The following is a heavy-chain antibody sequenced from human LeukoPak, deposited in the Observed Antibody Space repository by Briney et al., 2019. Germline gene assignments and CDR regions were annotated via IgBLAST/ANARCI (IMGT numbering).Heavy chain of an antibody. CDR3: ARDFILTGYSDY. J-gene: IGHJ4*02. V-gene: IGHV3-30-3*01. D-gene: IGHD3-9*01. Sequence: GGSLRLSCAASGFTFSSYAMHWVRQAPGKGLEWVAVISYDGSNKYYADSVKGRFTISRDNSKNTLYLQMNSLRAEDTAVYYCARDFILTGYSDYWGQGTLVTDSS. CDR1: GFTFSSYA. CDR2: ISYDGSNK.